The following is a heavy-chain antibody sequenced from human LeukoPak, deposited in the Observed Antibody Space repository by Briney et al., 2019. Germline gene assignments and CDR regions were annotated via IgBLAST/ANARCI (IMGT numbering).Heavy chain of an antibody. CDR1: GGSISSSSYY. CDR2: IYYSGST. CDR3: STEVPAGDPYRSNYYYYMDV. Sequence: SETLSLTCTVSGGSISSSSYYWGWIRQPPGKGLEWIGSIYYSGSTYYNPSLKSRVTISVDTSKNQFSLKLSSVTAADTAVYYCSTEVPAGDPYRSNYYYYMDVWGKGTTVTVSS. V-gene: IGHV4-39*07. J-gene: IGHJ6*03. D-gene: IGHD2-2*01.